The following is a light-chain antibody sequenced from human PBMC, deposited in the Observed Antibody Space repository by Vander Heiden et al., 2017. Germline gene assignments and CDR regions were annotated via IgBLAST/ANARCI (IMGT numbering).Light chain of an antibody. CDR3: QQSYSTPRT. CDR2: AAS. CDR1: QSISSY. V-gene: IGKV1-39*01. J-gene: IGKJ4*01. Sequence: DIPMTQSPSSLSASVGDRDTITCRASQSISSYLNWYQQKPGKAPKLLIYAASSLQSGVPSRFSGSGSGTDFTLTISSLQPEDFATYYCQQSYSTPRTFGGGTKVEIK.